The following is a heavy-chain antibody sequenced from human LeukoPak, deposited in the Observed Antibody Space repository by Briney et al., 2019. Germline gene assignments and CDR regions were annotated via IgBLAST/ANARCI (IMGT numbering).Heavy chain of an antibody. CDR3: ARGGGSGTFDI. D-gene: IGHD1-26*01. Sequence: GASVKVSCKVSGYTLTELSMHWVRQAPGQGLEWMGWINTNTGNPTYAQGFTGRFVFSLDTSVSTAYLQISSLKAEDTAVYYCARGGGSGTFDIWGQGTMVTVSS. CDR2: INTNTGNP. J-gene: IGHJ3*02. CDR1: GYTLTELS. V-gene: IGHV7-4-1*02.